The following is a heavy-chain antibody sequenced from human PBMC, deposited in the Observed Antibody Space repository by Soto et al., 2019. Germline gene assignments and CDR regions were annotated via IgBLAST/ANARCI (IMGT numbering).Heavy chain of an antibody. V-gene: IGHV4-31*03. CDR2: IYHSGTT. CDR3: AREVVRGSFFDF. J-gene: IGHJ4*02. D-gene: IGHD3-10*01. CDR1: GGSISIGGYY. Sequence: QVQLEESGPGLVKPSQTLSLTCTVSGGSISIGGYYWSWIRQQPGKGPDWIGYIYHSGTTHYNPSLRSRVSMSVDTSKNQFSLNLSSVTAADTAVYFCAREVVRGSFFDFWGPGTLITVSS.